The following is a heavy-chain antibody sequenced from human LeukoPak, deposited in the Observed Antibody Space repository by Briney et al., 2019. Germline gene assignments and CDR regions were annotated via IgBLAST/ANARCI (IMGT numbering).Heavy chain of an antibody. J-gene: IGHJ4*02. Sequence: SETLSLTCAVYGGSFSGYYWSWIRQPPGKGLEWIGEINHSGSTNYNPSLKSRVTISVDTSKNQFSLKLSSVTAADTAVYYCARVRWLQPIFDHWGQGTLVTVSS. CDR1: GGSFSGYY. CDR3: ARVRWLQPIFDH. CDR2: INHSGST. V-gene: IGHV4-34*01. D-gene: IGHD5-24*01.